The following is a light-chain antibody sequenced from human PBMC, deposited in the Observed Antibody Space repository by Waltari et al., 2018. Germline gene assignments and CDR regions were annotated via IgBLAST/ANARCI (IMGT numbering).Light chain of an antibody. CDR3: QQRGDWQMS. CDR2: DAA. V-gene: IGKV3-11*01. J-gene: IGKJ4*01. Sequence: EIVLTQSPATLSLSPGQRATLSCRASQSVDTSLAWYRHKPGQPPRLLIYDAANRAHGIPARFSGSGSGTDFTFTISSLDPEDCAVYFCQQRGDWQMSFGGGTKIEIK. CDR1: QSVDTS.